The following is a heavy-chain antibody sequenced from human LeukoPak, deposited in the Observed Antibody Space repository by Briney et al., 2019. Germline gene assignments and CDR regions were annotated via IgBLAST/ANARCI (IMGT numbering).Heavy chain of an antibody. CDR3: AKDDLGEQQSGGWSDP. CDR1: GFTFNRYA. V-gene: IGHV3-23*01. CDR2: ISGSGGRT. Sequence: PGGSLRLSCAASGFTFNRYAMSWVRQAPGKGLEWVSGISGSGGRTYYADSVQGRVIISRDNSKNTLSLQMNSLRAEDTAVYYCAKDDLGEQQSGGWSDPWGQGTLVTVSS. D-gene: IGHD3-10*01. J-gene: IGHJ5*02.